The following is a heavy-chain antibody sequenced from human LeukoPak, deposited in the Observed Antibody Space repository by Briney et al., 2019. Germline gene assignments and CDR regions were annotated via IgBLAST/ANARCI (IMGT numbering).Heavy chain of an antibody. CDR3: ARERVVVPAATPTRFDP. CDR2: IIPIFGTA. V-gene: IGHV1-69*05. D-gene: IGHD2-2*01. Sequence: ASVKVSXKASGGTFSSYAISWVRQAPGQGLEWMGGIIPIFGTANYAQKFQGRVTITTDESTSTAYMELSSLRSEDTAVYYCARERVVVPAATPTRFDPWGQGTLVTVSS. CDR1: GGTFSSYA. J-gene: IGHJ5*02.